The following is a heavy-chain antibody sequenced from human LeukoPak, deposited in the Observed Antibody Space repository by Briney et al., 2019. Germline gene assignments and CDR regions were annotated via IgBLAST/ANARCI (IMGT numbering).Heavy chain of an antibody. V-gene: IGHV4-39*07. CDR2: IYYSGST. CDR3: ARDSIAVANPHGIDY. Sequence: PSETLSLTCTVSGGSISSSSYYWGWIRQPPGKGLEWIGSIYYSGSTYYNPSLKSRVTISVDTSKNQFSLKLSSVTAADTAVYYCARDSIAVANPHGIDYWGQGTLVTVSS. D-gene: IGHD6-19*01. J-gene: IGHJ4*02. CDR1: GGSISSSSYY.